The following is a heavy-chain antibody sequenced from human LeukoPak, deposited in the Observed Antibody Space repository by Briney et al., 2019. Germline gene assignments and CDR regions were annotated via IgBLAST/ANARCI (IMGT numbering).Heavy chain of an antibody. CDR1: GGSISSSSYY. CDR2: IYYSGST. CDR3: ARVPFWSGYRSHYYYYYYMDV. J-gene: IGHJ6*03. Sequence: SETLSLTCTVSGGSISSSSYYWGWIRQPPGKGLEWIGSIYYSGSTYYNPSLKSRVTISVDTSKNQFSLKLSSVTAADTAVYYCARVPFWSGYRSHYYYYYYMDVWGKGTTVTVSS. V-gene: IGHV4-39*01. D-gene: IGHD3-3*01.